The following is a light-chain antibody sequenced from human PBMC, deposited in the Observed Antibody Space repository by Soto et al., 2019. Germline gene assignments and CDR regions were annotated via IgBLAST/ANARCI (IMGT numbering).Light chain of an antibody. J-gene: IGLJ3*02. CDR3: SSYTSSSTLWV. CDR1: SSDFGGYNY. CDR2: DVS. Sequence: QSVLTQPASVSGSPGQSITISCTGTSSDFGGYNYVSWYQQHPGKAPKLMIYDVSNRPSGVSNRFSGSKSGNTASLTISGLQAEDEADYYCSSYTSSSTLWVFGGGTKVTVL. V-gene: IGLV2-14*01.